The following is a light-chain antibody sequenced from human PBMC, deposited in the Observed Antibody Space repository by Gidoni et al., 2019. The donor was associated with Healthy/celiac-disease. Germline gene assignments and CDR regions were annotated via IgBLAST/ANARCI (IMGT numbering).Light chain of an antibody. CDR1: QSLVHSDGNTY. J-gene: IGKJ2*01. CDR2: KIS. CDR3: MQATQFPPMYT. V-gene: IGKV2-24*01. Sequence: DIVMTQTPLSSPVTLGQPASISCRSSQSLVHSDGNTYLSWLQQRPGQPPRLRIYKISNRFSGVPDRFSGSGAGTDFTLKISRVEAEDVGVYYCMQATQFPPMYTFGQGTKLEIK.